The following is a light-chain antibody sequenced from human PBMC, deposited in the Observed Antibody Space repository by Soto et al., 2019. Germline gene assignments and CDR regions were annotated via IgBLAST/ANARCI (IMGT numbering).Light chain of an antibody. CDR2: DVT. Sequence: QSVLTQPASVSGSPGQSITISCIGTSSDVGDYNYVSWYQQHPGKTPKLVIYDVTTRPSGVSNRLSGSKSGNTASLTISGLQAEDEAEYYCSSYTTSSTLVIFGGGTKLTVL. J-gene: IGLJ2*01. CDR1: SSDVGDYNY. V-gene: IGLV2-14*03. CDR3: SSYTTSSTLVI.